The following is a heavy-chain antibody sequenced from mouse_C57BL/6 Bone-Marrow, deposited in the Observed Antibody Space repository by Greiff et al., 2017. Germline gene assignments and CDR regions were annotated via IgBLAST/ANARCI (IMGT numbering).Heavy chain of an antibody. J-gene: IGHJ3*01. Sequence: VKVEESGPGLVQPSQSLSITCTVSGFSLTSYGVHWVRQSPGKGLEWLGVIWRGGSTDYNAAFMSRLSITKDNSKRQVFFKMNSLQADDTAIYYCAPHYYGSSPFAYRGQGTLVTVSA. CDR3: APHYYGSSPFAY. CDR1: GFSLTSYG. D-gene: IGHD1-1*01. V-gene: IGHV2-5*01. CDR2: IWRGGST.